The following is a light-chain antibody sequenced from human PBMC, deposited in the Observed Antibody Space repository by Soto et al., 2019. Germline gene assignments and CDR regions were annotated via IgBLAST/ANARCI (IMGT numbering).Light chain of an antibody. J-gene: IGKJ4*01. CDR1: QNVNTN. CDR3: KQSNDWTLT. V-gene: IGKV3-15*01. CDR2: GAS. Sequence: EKVMTQSPATLSVSPGERATLSCRASQNVNTNLAWYQQKPGQAPRLLISGASTRATGIPARFSGSGSGTEFTLSITSLQSEDFAVYYCKQSNDWTLTFGGGTKVEIK.